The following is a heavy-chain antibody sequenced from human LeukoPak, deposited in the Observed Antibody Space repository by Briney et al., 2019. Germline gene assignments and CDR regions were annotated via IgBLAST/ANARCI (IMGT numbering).Heavy chain of an antibody. CDR1: GFTFSSYG. CDR3: AGSGYYYSDY. V-gene: IGHV3-33*03. CDR2: IWYDGSNK. Sequence: PGGSLRLSCAASGFTFSSYGMHWVRQAPGKGLEWVAVIWYDGSNKYYADSVKGRFTISRDNAKNSLYLQMNSLRAEDTAVYYCAGSGYYYSDYWGQGTLVTVSS. D-gene: IGHD3-22*01. J-gene: IGHJ4*02.